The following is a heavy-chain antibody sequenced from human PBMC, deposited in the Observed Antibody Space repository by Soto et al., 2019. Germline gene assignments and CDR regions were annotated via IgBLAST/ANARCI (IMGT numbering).Heavy chain of an antibody. D-gene: IGHD6-13*01. Sequence: GASVKVSCKASGGTFSSYAISWVRQAPGQGLEWMGGIIPIFGTANYAQKFQGRVTITADKSTSTAYMELSSLRSEDTAVYYCARAEYISSSWSQNWFDPWGQGTLVTVSS. V-gene: IGHV1-69*06. CDR1: GGTFSSYA. CDR3: ARAEYISSSWSQNWFDP. CDR2: IIPIFGTA. J-gene: IGHJ5*02.